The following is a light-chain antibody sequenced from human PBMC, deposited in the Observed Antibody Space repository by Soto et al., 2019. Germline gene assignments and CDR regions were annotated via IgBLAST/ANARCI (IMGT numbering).Light chain of an antibody. CDR2: DAS. CDR1: QSISSW. CDR3: QQSYSTPRG. Sequence: DIQMTQSPSTLSASVGDRVTMTCRASQSISSWLAWYQQKPGKAPKLLIYDASSLESGVPSRFSGSGSGTEFTLTISSLQPDDSATYYCQQSYSTPRGFGQGTKVDNK. J-gene: IGKJ1*01. V-gene: IGKV1-5*01.